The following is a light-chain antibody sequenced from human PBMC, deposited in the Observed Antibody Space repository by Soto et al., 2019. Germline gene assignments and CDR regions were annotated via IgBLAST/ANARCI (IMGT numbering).Light chain of an antibody. Sequence: VWLTQYHTTLSVSPGGRATLSCRASQSISDTLAWYQQKPGQAPRLLIYGASKRATGFPARFSGSGSGTDFTLTISSLQSGDFAVYYCQQYNNWPRSFGPGTRLDIK. CDR1: QSISDT. J-gene: IGKJ1*01. V-gene: IGKV3-15*01. CDR3: QQYNNWPRS. CDR2: GAS.